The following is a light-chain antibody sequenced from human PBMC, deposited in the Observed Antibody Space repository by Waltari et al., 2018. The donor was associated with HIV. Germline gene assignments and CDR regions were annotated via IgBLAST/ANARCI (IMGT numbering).Light chain of an antibody. CDR3: QQYNNWPPMYT. J-gene: IGKJ2*01. CDR2: GAS. V-gene: IGKV3-15*01. CDR1: QSIGSD. Sequence: EIVMTQSPATLSVSPGERATLSCRASQSIGSDFAWYQQKPGQAPRLLIYGASTRATGIPARFSGSGSGTEFTLTISSLQSEDFAVYSCQQYNNWPPMYTFGQGTKLEIK.